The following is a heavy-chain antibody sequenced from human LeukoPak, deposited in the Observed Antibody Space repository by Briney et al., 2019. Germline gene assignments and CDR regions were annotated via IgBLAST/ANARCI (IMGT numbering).Heavy chain of an antibody. CDR1: GFTFSTYW. CDR2: IKSKTDGGTT. Sequence: GGSLRLSCAASGFTFSTYWMHWVRQAPGKGLEWVGRIKSKTDGGTTDYADSVKGRFTISRDNSKNTLYLQMNSLRAEDTAVYYCAKGVRLGSITMIRGVRRAYYYYMDVWGKGTTVTISS. D-gene: IGHD3-10*01. J-gene: IGHJ6*03. V-gene: IGHV3-15*01. CDR3: AKGVRLGSITMIRGVRRAYYYYMDV.